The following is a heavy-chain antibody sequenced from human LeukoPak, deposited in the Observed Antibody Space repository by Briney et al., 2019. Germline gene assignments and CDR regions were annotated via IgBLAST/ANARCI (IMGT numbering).Heavy chain of an antibody. CDR1: GFTFSSQW. Sequence: GGSLRLSCAASGFTFSSQWMSWVRQAPGKGLEWVANIKQDGSEKYYVDSVKGRFTISRDNAKNSLYLQMNSLRAEDTAVYYCARVSRWGLNHNPLYWGQGTLVTVSS. D-gene: IGHD7-27*01. CDR3: ARVSRWGLNHNPLY. V-gene: IGHV3-7*03. J-gene: IGHJ4*02. CDR2: IKQDGSEK.